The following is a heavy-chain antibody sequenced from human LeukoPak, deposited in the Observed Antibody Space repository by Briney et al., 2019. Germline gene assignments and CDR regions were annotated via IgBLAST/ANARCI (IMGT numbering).Heavy chain of an antibody. Sequence: GGSLRLSCAASGFTVSSNYMSWVRQAPGKGLEWVSVIYSCGSTNYADSVKGRFTISRDNAKNTLYVQMNSLRAEDTAVYYCARVGARLGAFDIWGQGTMVTVSS. CDR1: GFTVSSNY. D-gene: IGHD6-25*01. CDR2: IYSCGST. J-gene: IGHJ3*02. V-gene: IGHV3-66*03. CDR3: ARVGARLGAFDI.